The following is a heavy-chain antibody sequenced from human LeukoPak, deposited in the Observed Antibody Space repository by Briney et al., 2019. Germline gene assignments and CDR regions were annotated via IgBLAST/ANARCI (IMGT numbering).Heavy chain of an antibody. CDR2: INHSGST. J-gene: IGHJ4*02. Sequence: SETLFLTCTVSGGSFSSGSYSWGWIRQPPGKGLEWIGSINHSGSTYYNPSLKSRVTISVDTSENQFSLKLSSVTAADTAVYYCARKATTSDFDYWGQGTLVTVSS. D-gene: IGHD1-7*01. CDR3: ARKATTSDFDY. V-gene: IGHV4-39*01. CDR1: GGSFSSGSYS.